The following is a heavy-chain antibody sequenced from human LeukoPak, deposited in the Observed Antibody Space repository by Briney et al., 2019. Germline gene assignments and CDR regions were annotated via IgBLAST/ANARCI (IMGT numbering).Heavy chain of an antibody. CDR2: INPNSGGT. V-gene: IGHV1-2*02. CDR1: GYTFTGYY. Sequence: ASVKVSCKASGYTFTGYYMHWVRQAPGQGLEWMGWINPNSGGTYYAQKFQGRVTMTRDTSISTAYMELSRLRSDDTAVYYCARARGYYDSSGYPYYFDYWGQGTLVTVSS. CDR3: ARARGYYDSSGYPYYFDY. D-gene: IGHD3-22*01. J-gene: IGHJ4*02.